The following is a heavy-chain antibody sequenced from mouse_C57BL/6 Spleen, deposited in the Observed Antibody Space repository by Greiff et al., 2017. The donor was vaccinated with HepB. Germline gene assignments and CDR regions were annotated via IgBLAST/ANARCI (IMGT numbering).Heavy chain of an antibody. D-gene: IGHD1-1*01. CDR3: TTFTTVVAKAY. CDR1: GFNIKDDY. Sequence: EVMLVESGAELVRPGASVKLSCTASGFNIKDDYMHWVKQRPEQGLEWIGWIDPENGDTEYASKFQGKATITADTSSNTAYLQLSSLTSEDTAVYYCTTFTTVVAKAYWGQGTLVTVSA. J-gene: IGHJ3*01. CDR2: IDPENGDT. V-gene: IGHV14-4*01.